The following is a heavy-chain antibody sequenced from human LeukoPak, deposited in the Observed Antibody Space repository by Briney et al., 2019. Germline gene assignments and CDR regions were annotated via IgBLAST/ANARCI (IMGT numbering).Heavy chain of an antibody. CDR1: GGTFSSYA. J-gene: IGHJ6*02. CDR3: AVPSSSWYWDEDGMDV. Sequence: SVKVSCKASGGTFSSYAISWVRQAPGQGLEWMGRIIPILGIANYAQKFQGRVTITADKSTSTAYMELSSLRSEDTAVYYCAVPSSSWYWDEDGMDVWGQGTTVTVSS. V-gene: IGHV1-69*04. CDR2: IIPILGIA. D-gene: IGHD6-13*01.